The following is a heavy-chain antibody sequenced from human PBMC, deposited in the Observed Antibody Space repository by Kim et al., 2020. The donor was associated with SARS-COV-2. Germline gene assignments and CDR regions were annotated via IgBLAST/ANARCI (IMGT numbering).Heavy chain of an antibody. Sequence: ASVKVSCKASGYTFTSYAMHWVRQAPGQRLEWMGWINAGNGNTKYSQKFQGRVTITRDTSASTAYMELSSLISEDTAVYYCARDSYYDIFRYYYYMDVWGKGTTVTVSS. CDR2: INAGNGNT. D-gene: IGHD3-9*01. V-gene: IGHV1-3*01. CDR1: GYTFTSYA. J-gene: IGHJ6*03. CDR3: ARDSYYDIFRYYYYMDV.